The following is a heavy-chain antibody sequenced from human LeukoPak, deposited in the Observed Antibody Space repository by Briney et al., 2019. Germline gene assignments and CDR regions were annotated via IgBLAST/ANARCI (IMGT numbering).Heavy chain of an antibody. J-gene: IGHJ4*02. CDR2: IDPSDGST. CDR1: GYTFTSYY. D-gene: IGHD6-19*01. V-gene: IGHV1-46*01. Sequence: VASVKVSCKASGYTFTSYYMHWVRQAPGQGLEWMGIIDPSDGSTIYAQKFQGRVTMTRDMSTSTVYMQLSSLTSEDTAIYYCARGGHGTSVAVAGTGDFWGQGTLVTVSS. CDR3: ARGGHGTSVAVAGTGDF.